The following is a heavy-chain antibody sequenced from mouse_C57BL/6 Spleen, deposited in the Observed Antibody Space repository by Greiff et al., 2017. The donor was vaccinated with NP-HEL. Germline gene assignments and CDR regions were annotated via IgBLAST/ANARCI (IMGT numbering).Heavy chain of an antibody. V-gene: IGHV2-2*01. CDR3: ARKDVGWFAY. Sequence: QVQLKESGPGLVQPSQSLSITCTVSGFSLTSYGVHWVRQSPGKGLEWLGVIWSGGSTDYNAAFISRLSISKDNSKSQVFFKMNSLQADYTAIYYCARKDVGWFAYWGQGTLVTVSA. CDR2: IWSGGST. J-gene: IGHJ3*01. CDR1: GFSLTSYG.